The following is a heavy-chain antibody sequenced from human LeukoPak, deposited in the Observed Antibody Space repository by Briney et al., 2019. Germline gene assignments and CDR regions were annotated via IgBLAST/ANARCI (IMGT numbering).Heavy chain of an antibody. CDR2: ISAYNGNT. CDR3: ARGGIGYDFWSGYYGKFDY. V-gene: IGHV1-18*01. CDR1: GYTFTSYG. D-gene: IGHD3-3*01. Sequence: ASVKVSCKASGYTFTSYGISWVRQAPGQGLEWMGWISAYNGNTNYAQKLQGRVTMTTDTSTSTAYMELRSLRSDDTAVYYCARGGIGYDFWSGYYGKFDYWGQGTLVTVSS. J-gene: IGHJ4*02.